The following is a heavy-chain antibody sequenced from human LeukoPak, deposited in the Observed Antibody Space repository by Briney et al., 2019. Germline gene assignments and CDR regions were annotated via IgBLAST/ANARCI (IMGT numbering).Heavy chain of an antibody. J-gene: IGHJ3*02. Sequence: ASVKVSCKASGYTFTRYDINWVRQATGQGLEWMGWMNPNSGNTGYAQKFQGRVTITRNTSISTAYMELSSLRSEDTAVYYCARGFRGWEAFDIWGQGTMVTVSS. V-gene: IGHV1-8*03. CDR1: GYTFTRYD. CDR3: ARGFRGWEAFDI. D-gene: IGHD3-16*01. CDR2: MNPNSGNT.